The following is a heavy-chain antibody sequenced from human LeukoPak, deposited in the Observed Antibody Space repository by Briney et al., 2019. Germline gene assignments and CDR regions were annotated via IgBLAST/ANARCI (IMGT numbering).Heavy chain of an antibody. Sequence: GGSLRLSCAAPGFSFSDYYMSCVRRAPGKGLEWISYISIASMTILYADSLSGRFTVSRDNARNSLYLQMNSLRAEDTAMYYCARYSSGCLDYWGQGILVTVSS. CDR3: ARYSSGCLDY. CDR2: ISIASMTI. J-gene: IGHJ4*02. V-gene: IGHV3-11*01. D-gene: IGHD6-19*01. CDR1: GFSFSDYY.